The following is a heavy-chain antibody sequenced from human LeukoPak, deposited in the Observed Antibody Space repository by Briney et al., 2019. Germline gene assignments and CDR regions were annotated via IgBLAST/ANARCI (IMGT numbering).Heavy chain of an antibody. D-gene: IGHD6-13*01. J-gene: IGHJ4*02. Sequence: ASVKVSCKASGYTFTSHYIHWVRQAPGQGLEWMGIINPRGGSTGYAQKFQGTVTMTRDTSTSTVHMELSSLRSEDTAMYYCARGGPLSSSWANYFDYWGQGTLVTVSS. V-gene: IGHV1-46*01. CDR1: GYTFTSHY. CDR2: INPRGGST. CDR3: ARGGPLSSSWANYFDY.